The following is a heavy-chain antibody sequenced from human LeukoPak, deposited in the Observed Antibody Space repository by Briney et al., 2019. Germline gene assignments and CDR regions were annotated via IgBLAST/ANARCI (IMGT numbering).Heavy chain of an antibody. CDR3: ARAVNMVRGVIRIPIDY. CDR1: GYTFTSYG. J-gene: IGHJ4*02. D-gene: IGHD3-10*01. V-gene: IGHV1-18*01. CDR2: ISAYNGNT. Sequence: ASVKVSCKASGYTFTSYGISWVRQAPGQGLEWMGWISAYNGNTNYAQKLQGRVTVTTDTSTSTAYMELRSLRSDDTAVYYCARAVNMVRGVIRIPIDYWGQGTLVTVSS.